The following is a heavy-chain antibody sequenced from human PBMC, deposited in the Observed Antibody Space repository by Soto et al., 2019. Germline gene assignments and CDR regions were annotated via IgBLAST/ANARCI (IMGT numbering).Heavy chain of an antibody. V-gene: IGHV1-2*02. CDR2: INPNSGGT. J-gene: IGHJ4*02. CDR3: AREPATEKPEGVDF. D-gene: IGHD1-1*01. CDR1: GYTFSDYY. Sequence: ASVKVSCKASGYTFSDYYIHWVRQAPGQGLEWMGWINPNSGGTKYAPMFQGGVTMTRDTSITTAYMELSRLRSGDTAVYYCAREPATEKPEGVDFWGPEALVTVSS.